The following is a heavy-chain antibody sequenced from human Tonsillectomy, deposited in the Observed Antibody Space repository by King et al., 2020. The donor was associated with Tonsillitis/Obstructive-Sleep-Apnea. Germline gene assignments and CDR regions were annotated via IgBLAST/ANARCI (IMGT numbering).Heavy chain of an antibody. V-gene: IGHV3-30*04. CDR1: GFSFSRYA. CDR3: TRDRFRQLWPLYAFDI. Sequence: VQLVESGGGVVQPGRSLRLSCVASGFSFSRYAMHWVRQAPGKGLEWVAVISYDGSEKYYADSVKGRFTISRDDSKKTLYLQMNSLRAEDTAVYYCTRDRFRQLWPLYAFDIWGQGTMVTVSS. D-gene: IGHD5-18*01. CDR2: ISYDGSEK. J-gene: IGHJ3*02.